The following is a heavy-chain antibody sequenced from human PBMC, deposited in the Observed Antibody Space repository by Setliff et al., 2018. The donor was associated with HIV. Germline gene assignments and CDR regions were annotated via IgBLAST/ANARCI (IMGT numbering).Heavy chain of an antibody. Sequence: SVKVSCKGSGYTFTGYYVHWVRLAPGQGLEWMGGIIPIFGTANYAQKFQARVTITADESTSTAYMELSSLRSEDTAVYYCARDSGYCANGVCSDNYWGQGTPVTVSS. CDR2: IIPIFGTA. V-gene: IGHV1-69*13. D-gene: IGHD2-8*01. CDR3: ARDSGYCANGVCSDNY. CDR1: GYTFTGYY. J-gene: IGHJ1*01.